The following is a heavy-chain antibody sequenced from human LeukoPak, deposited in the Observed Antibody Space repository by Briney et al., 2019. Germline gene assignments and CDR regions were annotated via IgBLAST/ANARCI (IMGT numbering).Heavy chain of an antibody. Sequence: ASVNVSCKASGYTFTGYYMHWVRQAPGQGLEWVGWINPNSGGTNYAQKFQGRVTMTRDTSISTAYMELSRLRSDDTAVYYCARAGGYYYDSSGYYNYWRQGTVVSVPS. CDR1: GYTFTGYY. J-gene: IGHJ4*02. D-gene: IGHD3-22*01. CDR2: INPNSGGT. V-gene: IGHV1-2*02. CDR3: ARAGGYYYDSSGYYNY.